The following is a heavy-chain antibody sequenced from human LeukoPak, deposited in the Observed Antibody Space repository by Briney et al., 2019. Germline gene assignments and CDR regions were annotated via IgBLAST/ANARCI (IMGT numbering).Heavy chain of an antibody. V-gene: IGHV3-30*03. CDR1: GFTFSSYG. D-gene: IGHD6-6*01. J-gene: IGHJ4*02. CDR3: ARSAPRYYFDY. Sequence: PGRSLRLSCAASGFTFSSYGMHWVRQAPGKGLEWVAVISYDGSNKYHADSMKGRFTISRDNSKNTLYLQMNSLRAEDTAVYYCARSAPRYYFDYWGQGTLVTVSS. CDR2: ISYDGSNK.